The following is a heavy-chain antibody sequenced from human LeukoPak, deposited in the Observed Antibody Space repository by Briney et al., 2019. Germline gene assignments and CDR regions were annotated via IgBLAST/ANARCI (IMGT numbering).Heavy chain of an antibody. V-gene: IGHV4-39*07. D-gene: IGHD3-22*01. Sequence: SETLSLTCTVSGGSISSSSYYWGWIRQPPGKGLEWIGSIYYSGSTYYNPSLKSRVTISVDTSKNQFSLKLSSVTAADTAVYYCARETYYYDSSGQYRYYYSYMDVWGKGTTVTVSS. CDR2: IYYSGST. CDR3: ARETYYYDSSGQYRYYYSYMDV. CDR1: GGSISSSSYY. J-gene: IGHJ6*03.